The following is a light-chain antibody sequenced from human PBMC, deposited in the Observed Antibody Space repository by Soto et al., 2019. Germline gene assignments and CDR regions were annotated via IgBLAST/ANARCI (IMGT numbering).Light chain of an antibody. CDR1: QSVSSN. Sequence: EIVMTQSPATLSVSPGERATLSCMASQSVSSNLAWYQQKPGQAPRLLIYGASTRATGIPARFSGSGSETEFTLTISSLQSEDFAVYYCQQYNNWPPEKSFGQGTKVEIK. CDR2: GAS. J-gene: IGKJ1*01. V-gene: IGKV3-15*01. CDR3: QQYNNWPPEKS.